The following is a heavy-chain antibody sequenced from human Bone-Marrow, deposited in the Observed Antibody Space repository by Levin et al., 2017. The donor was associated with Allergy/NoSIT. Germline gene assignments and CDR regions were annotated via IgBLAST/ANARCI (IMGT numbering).Heavy chain of an antibody. J-gene: IGHJ4*02. CDR2: ISKDESNK. V-gene: IGHV3-30*18. Sequence: GESLKISCAASGFSFTSQAMHWVRQAPGRGLEWVAIISKDESNKYYADSVEGRFTISRDNARNTLYLEMNSLRAEDTAVYYCAKPKYFGELTNFDYWGQGTLVTVSS. CDR3: AKPKYFGELTNFDY. D-gene: IGHD3-10*01. CDR1: GFSFTSQA.